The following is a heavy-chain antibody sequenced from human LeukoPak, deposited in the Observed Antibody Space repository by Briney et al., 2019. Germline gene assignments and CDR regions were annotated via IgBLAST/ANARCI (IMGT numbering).Heavy chain of an antibody. CDR2: INHSEST. D-gene: IGHD6-13*01. Sequence: SETLSLTCAVYGGSFSGYYWRWIRQPPGKGLEWIGEINHSESTNYNPSLKSRVTISVDTSKKQFSLKLRSVTAADTAVYYCATATSAAGALWFDPWGQGTLVTVS. CDR1: GGSFSGYY. CDR3: ATATSAAGALWFDP. V-gene: IGHV4-34*01. J-gene: IGHJ5*02.